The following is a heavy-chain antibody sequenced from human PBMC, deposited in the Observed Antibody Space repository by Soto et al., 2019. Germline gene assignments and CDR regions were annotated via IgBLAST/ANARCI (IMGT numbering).Heavy chain of an antibody. D-gene: IGHD6-19*01. CDR3: XXXXVAGSPPYYYYGMDV. J-gene: IGHJ6*02. V-gene: IGHV3-33*01. Sequence: KGLEWVAVIWYDGSNKYYADYVKGRFTISRDNSKNTLYLQMNRLRAEDRACDYXXXXXVAGSPPYYYYGMDVWGQGTTVTVSS. CDR2: IWYDGSNK.